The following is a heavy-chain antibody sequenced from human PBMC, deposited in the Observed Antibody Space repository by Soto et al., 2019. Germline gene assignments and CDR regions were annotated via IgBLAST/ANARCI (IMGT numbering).Heavy chain of an antibody. D-gene: IGHD1-26*01. CDR2: IYYSGST. CDR3: ARRYGGNFDY. Sequence: SETLSLTCAVSGGSINNYYWSWIRQPPGKGLEWIGYIYYSGSTNYNPSLKSRVTISVDTSKNQFSLKLSSVTAADTAVYYCARRYGGNFDYWGQGTLVTVSP. J-gene: IGHJ4*02. V-gene: IGHV4-59*01. CDR1: GGSINNYY.